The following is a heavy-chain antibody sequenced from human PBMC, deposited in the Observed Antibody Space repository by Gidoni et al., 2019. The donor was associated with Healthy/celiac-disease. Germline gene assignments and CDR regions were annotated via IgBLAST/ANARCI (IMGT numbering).Heavy chain of an antibody. V-gene: IGHV1-2*02. CDR1: GYTFTGYY. Sequence: QVQLVQSGDEVKKPGASVKVSCKASGYTFTGYYMHRVRQAPGQGLEWMGWINPNSGGTNYAQKFQGRVTMTRDTSISTAYMELSRLRSDDTAVYYCASEPRDYGDYDHYMDVWGKGTTVTVSS. D-gene: IGHD4-17*01. CDR2: INPNSGGT. J-gene: IGHJ6*03. CDR3: ASEPRDYGDYDHYMDV.